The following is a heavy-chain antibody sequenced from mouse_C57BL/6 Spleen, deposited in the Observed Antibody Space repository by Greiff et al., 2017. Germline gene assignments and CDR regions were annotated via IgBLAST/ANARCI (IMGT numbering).Heavy chain of an antibody. CDR3: ARPSIYYGNYTWFAY. CDR1: GFTFSSYG. J-gene: IGHJ3*01. D-gene: IGHD2-1*01. V-gene: IGHV5-6*01. CDR2: ISSGGSYT. Sequence: EVHLVESGGDLVKPGGSLKLSCAASGFTFSSYGMSWVRQTPDKRLEWVATISSGGSYTYYPDSVKGRFTISRDNAKNTLYLQMSSLKSEDTAMYYCARPSIYYGNYTWFAYWGQGTLVTVSA.